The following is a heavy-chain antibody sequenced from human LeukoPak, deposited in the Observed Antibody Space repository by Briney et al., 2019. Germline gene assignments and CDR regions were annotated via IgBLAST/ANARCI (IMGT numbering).Heavy chain of an antibody. CDR3: ARGDPISGTGDY. CDR2: IYSGGST. V-gene: IGHV3-66*01. J-gene: IGHJ4*02. CDR1: GFTVSSNY. Sequence: GGSLRLSCAASGFTVSSNYMSWVRQAPGKGLEWVSVIYSGGSTYYADSVKGRFTISRDNSKNTLYLRMNSLRAEDTAVYYCARGDPISGTGDYWGQGTLVTVSS. D-gene: IGHD3-10*01.